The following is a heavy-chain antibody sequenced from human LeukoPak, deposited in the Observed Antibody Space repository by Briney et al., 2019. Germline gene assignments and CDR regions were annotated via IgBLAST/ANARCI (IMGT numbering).Heavy chain of an antibody. D-gene: IGHD1-26*01. J-gene: IGHJ4*02. Sequence: ASVKVSCKASGGTFSSYAISWVRQAPGQGLGWMGWISAYNGNTNYAQKLQGRVTMTTDTSTSTAYMELRSLRSDDTAVYYCARNSRPGSIVGATPYFDYWGQGTLVTVSS. CDR2: ISAYNGNT. CDR1: GGTFSSYA. V-gene: IGHV1-18*01. CDR3: ARNSRPGSIVGATPYFDY.